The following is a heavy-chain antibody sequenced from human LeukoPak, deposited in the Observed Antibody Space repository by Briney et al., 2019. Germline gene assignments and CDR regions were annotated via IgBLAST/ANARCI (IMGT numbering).Heavy chain of an antibody. J-gene: IGHJ4*02. V-gene: IGHV3-30*01. CDR3: ARDSTYYYDSGSSGPHYFDN. D-gene: IGHD3-10*01. Sequence: PGKSLRLSCAASGFTFSNYAMHWVRQAPGKGLEWVSLISSGGTYEYYADSVKGRFTISRDNSKNTLYLQLNSLRAEDTAVYYCARDSTYYYDSGSSGPHYFDNWGQGTLVPVSS. CDR1: GFTFSNYA. CDR2: ISSGGTYE.